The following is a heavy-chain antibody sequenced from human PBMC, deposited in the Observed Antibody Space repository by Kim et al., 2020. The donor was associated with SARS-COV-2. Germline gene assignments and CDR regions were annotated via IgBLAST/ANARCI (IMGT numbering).Heavy chain of an antibody. J-gene: IGHJ4*02. V-gene: IGHV3-30-3*01. Sequence: GGSLRLSCAASGFTFSSYAMHWVRQAPGKGLEWVAVISYDGSNKYYADSVKGRFTISRDNSKNTLYLQMNSLRAEDTAVYYCARGAYGGYYSGFDYWGQGTLVTVSS. CDR2: ISYDGSNK. CDR1: GFTFSSYA. D-gene: IGHD3-22*01. CDR3: ARGAYGGYYSGFDY.